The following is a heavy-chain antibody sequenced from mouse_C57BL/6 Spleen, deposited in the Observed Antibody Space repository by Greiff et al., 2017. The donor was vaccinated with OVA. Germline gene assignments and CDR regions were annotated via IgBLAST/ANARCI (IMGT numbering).Heavy chain of an antibody. Sequence: DVQLVESGGGLVKPGGSLKLSCAASGFTFSSYAMSWVRQTPEKRLEWVATISDGGSYTYYPDNVKGRFTISRDNAKNNLYLQMSHLKSEDTAMYYCARDYGSSYLYYFDYWGQGTTLTVSS. CDR3: ARDYGSSYLYYFDY. CDR2: ISDGGSYT. D-gene: IGHD1-1*01. CDR1: GFTFSSYA. J-gene: IGHJ2*01. V-gene: IGHV5-4*01.